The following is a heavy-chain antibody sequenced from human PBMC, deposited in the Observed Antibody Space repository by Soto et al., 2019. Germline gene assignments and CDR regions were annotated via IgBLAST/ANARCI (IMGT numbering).Heavy chain of an antibody. CDR2: MNPNSGNT. J-gene: IGHJ5*02. CDR3: AKGEGLQNWFAP. Sequence: ASVKVSCKASGYTFTSYDINWVRQATGQGLEWMGWMNPNSGNTGYAQKFQGRVTMTRNTSISTAYMELSSLRSEDTAVYYCAKGEGLQNWFAPWGQGTLVTVS. CDR1: GYTFTSYD. V-gene: IGHV1-8*01.